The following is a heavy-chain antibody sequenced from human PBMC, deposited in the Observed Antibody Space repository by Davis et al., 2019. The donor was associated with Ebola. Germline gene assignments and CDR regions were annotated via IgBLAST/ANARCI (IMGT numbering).Heavy chain of an antibody. CDR1: GYTFSSYD. CDR2: MNPNSGNT. Sequence: ASVKVSCKASGYTFSSYDINWVRQATGQGLEWMGWMNPNSGNTGYAQKFQGRVTMTRNTSISTAYMEVSSLRSEDTAVYYCARDTGLWFGELLYVDYYYGMDVWGQGTTVTVSS. CDR3: ARDTGLWFGELLYVDYYYGMDV. J-gene: IGHJ6*02. D-gene: IGHD3-10*01. V-gene: IGHV1-8*01.